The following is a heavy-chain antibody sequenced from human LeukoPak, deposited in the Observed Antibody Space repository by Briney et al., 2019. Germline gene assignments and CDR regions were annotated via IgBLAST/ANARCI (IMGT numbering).Heavy chain of an antibody. CDR2: IYYTGGT. D-gene: IGHD6-19*01. CDR1: GGSIGSDY. CDR3: AKYGNSGWVIDN. V-gene: IGHV4-59*08. J-gene: IGHJ4*02. Sequence: SETLSLTCTVSGGSIGSDYWTWIRQPPGEGLEYIGYIYYTGGTNYNPSLKSRVTISVDTSKNQFSLKLSSVTAADTAVYFCAKYGNSGWVIDNWGQGTLVTVSP.